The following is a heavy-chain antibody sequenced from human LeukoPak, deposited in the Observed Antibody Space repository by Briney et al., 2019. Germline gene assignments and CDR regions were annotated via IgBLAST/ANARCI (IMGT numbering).Heavy chain of an antibody. J-gene: IGHJ6*02. CDR2: ISGSGGST. CDR1: GFTFSSYA. V-gene: IGHV3-23*01. Sequence: GGALRLSCAASGFTFSSYAMSWVRQAPGKGLEWVSAISGSGGSTYYADPVKGRFTISRDNSKNTLYLQMNSLRAEDTAVYYCAKGDFGVVTNYYGMDVWGQGTTVTVSS. CDR3: AKGDFGVVTNYYGMDV. D-gene: IGHD3-3*01.